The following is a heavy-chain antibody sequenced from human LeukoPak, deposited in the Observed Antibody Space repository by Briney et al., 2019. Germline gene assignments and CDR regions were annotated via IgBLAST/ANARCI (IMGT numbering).Heavy chain of an antibody. V-gene: IGHV4-59*08. CDR3: VGAKQWLSFDI. J-gene: IGHJ3*02. CDR1: GGSTSSNS. CDR2: YYNSGST. Sequence: SETLSLTCTVSGGSTSSNSWSWMRQPPGKGLEWIGTYYNSGSTNYNPSLKNRATISVDTSKNQFSLKLSSVTAADTAVYYCVGAKQWLSFDIWGQGTMVSVSS. D-gene: IGHD3-22*01.